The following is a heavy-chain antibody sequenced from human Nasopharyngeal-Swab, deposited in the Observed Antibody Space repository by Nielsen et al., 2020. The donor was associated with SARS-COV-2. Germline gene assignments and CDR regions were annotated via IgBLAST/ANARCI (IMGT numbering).Heavy chain of an antibody. CDR3: AKLGAQGAVADHFDS. CDR2: ITWNSGGI. J-gene: IGHJ4*02. V-gene: IGHV3-9*01. D-gene: IGHD6-19*01. CDR1: GFTFDDYA. Sequence: SLKISCAASGFTFDDYAMHWVRQAPGKGPEWVSGITWNSGGIGYADSVKGRFTISRDNAKNSLYLQMNSLRPEDTALYYCAKLGAQGAVADHFDSWGQGTLVTVSS.